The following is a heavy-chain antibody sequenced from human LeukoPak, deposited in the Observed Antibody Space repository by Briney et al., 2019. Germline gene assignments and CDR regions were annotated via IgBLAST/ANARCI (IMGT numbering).Heavy chain of an antibody. V-gene: IGHV3-21*06. CDR3: ARHTEWELPDY. CDR1: GFTFSSYS. D-gene: IGHD1-26*01. Sequence: GGSLRLSCAASGFTFSSYSMNWVRQAPGKGLEWVSSITRSNYIYYADSVKGRFTISRDNAKNSLYLQMNSLRAEDTAVYYCARHTEWELPDYWGQGTLVTVSS. J-gene: IGHJ4*02. CDR2: ITRSNYI.